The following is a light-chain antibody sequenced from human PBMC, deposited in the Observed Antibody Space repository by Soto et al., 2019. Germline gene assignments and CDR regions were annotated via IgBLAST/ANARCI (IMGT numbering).Light chain of an antibody. CDR3: QSYDSSLSGPSVE. CDR2: GNT. CDR1: RSNIGAGYD. J-gene: IGLJ2*01. Sequence: QSVLTQPPSVSGAPGQRVTITCTGTRSNIGAGYDVHWYQQLAGTAPKLLIYGNTNRPSGVPDRFSGSRSGTSASLTIAGLQAEDEADYYCQSYDSSLSGPSVEFGGGTKLTVL. V-gene: IGLV1-40*01.